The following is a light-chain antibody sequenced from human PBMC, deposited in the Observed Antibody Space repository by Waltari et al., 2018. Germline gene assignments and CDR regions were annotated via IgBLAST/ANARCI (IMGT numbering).Light chain of an antibody. V-gene: IGKV3-20*01. J-gene: IGKJ1*01. CDR1: QSFSRA. CDR3: QHYVRLPVT. Sequence: CRASQSFSRALAWYQQEPGQAPRLLIYDASTRAIGIPDRFSGGGSGTDFSLTISRLGPEDFAVYYCQHYVRLPVTFGQGTTVEIK. CDR2: DAS.